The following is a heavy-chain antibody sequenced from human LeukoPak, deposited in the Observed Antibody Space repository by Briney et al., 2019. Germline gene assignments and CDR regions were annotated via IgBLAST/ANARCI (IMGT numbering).Heavy chain of an antibody. Sequence: TGGSLRLSCAASGFTFSSYGMHWVRQAPGKGLEWVAFIRYDGSNKYYADSVKGRFTISRDNAKNSLYLQMNNLRAEDTGVYYCARGPPLFDPWGQGTLVAVSS. CDR3: ARGPPLFDP. V-gene: IGHV3-30*02. CDR1: GFTFSSYG. J-gene: IGHJ5*02. CDR2: IRYDGSNK.